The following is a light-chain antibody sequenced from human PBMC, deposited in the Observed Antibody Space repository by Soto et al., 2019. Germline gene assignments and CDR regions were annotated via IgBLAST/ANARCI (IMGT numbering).Light chain of an antibody. CDR1: QSISNSY. CDR3: QLFGSAPRYT. J-gene: IGKJ2*01. V-gene: IGKV3-20*01. CDR2: GAS. Sequence: EIVLTQSPGTLSLSPGERATLSCRASQSISNSYLAWYQQKPGQAPRLLISGASSRATGIPDRFSGSGSGTDFTLTISRLEPEDFAVYHCQLFGSAPRYTFGQGTRLGIK.